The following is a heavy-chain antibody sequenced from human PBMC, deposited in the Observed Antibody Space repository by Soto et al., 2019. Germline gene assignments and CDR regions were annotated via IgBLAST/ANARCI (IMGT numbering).Heavy chain of an antibody. D-gene: IGHD3-22*01. CDR2: IYYSGST. Sequence: SETLSLTCTVSGGSISSGGYYWSWIRQHPGKGLEWIGYIYYSGSTYYNPSLKSRVTISVDTSKNQFSLKLSSVTAADTAVYYCARDFFPNYYDSSGYYYYGMDVWGQGTTVTVSS. CDR3: ARDFFPNYYDSSGYYYYGMDV. J-gene: IGHJ6*02. CDR1: GGSISSGGYY. V-gene: IGHV4-31*03.